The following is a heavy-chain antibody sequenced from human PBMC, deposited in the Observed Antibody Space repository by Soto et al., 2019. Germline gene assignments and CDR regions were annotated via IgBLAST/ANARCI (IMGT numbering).Heavy chain of an antibody. Sequence: HPGGSLRLSCAASGFTFSSYAMSWVRQAPGKGLEWVSAISGSGGSTYYADSVKGRFTISRDNSKNTLYLQMNSLRAEDTAVYYCAKDLTIFGVVPVAWGQGTLVTVSS. CDR3: AKDLTIFGVVPVA. CDR2: ISGSGGST. D-gene: IGHD3-3*01. J-gene: IGHJ4*02. V-gene: IGHV3-23*01. CDR1: GFTFSSYA.